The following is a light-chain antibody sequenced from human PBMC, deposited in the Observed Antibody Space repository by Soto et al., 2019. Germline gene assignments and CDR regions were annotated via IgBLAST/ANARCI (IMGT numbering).Light chain of an antibody. CDR1: QTISTW. J-gene: IGKJ1*01. V-gene: IGKV1-5*01. CDR2: DAS. Sequence: DIQMTQSPSTLSASVGDRVTITCRASQTISTWLAWYQHKPGKAPNPLIYDASTLMSGVPSRFSGSGSGTEFTLTISSLQPDDFATYYCQHYNSYSEAFGQGTKVDI. CDR3: QHYNSYSEA.